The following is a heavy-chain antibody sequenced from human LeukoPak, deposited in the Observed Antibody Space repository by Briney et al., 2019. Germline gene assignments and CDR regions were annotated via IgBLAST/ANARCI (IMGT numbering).Heavy chain of an antibody. CDR3: ARTLLYYDFWSGYSNTPMCAFDI. CDR1: GGSFSGYY. V-gene: IGHV4-34*01. J-gene: IGHJ3*02. Sequence: PSETLSLTCAVYGGSFSGYYWSRIRQPPGKGLEWIGEINHSGSTNYNPSLKSRVTISVDTSKNQFSLKLSSVTAADTAVYYCARTLLYYDFWSGYSNTPMCAFDIWGQGTMVTVSS. D-gene: IGHD3-3*01. CDR2: INHSGST.